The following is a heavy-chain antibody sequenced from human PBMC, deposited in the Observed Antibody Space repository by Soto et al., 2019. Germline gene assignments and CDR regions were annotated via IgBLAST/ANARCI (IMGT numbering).Heavy chain of an antibody. CDR3: ARGIEYYYDSSGYYYFDY. V-gene: IGHV3-21*01. CDR1: GFTFSSYS. D-gene: IGHD3-22*01. Sequence: LSLTCAASGFTFSSYSMNWVRQAPGKGLEWVSSISSSSSYIYYADSVKGRFTISRDNAKNSLYLQMNSLRAEDTAVYYCARGIEYYYDSSGYYYFDYWGQGTLVTVS. CDR2: ISSSSSYI. J-gene: IGHJ4*02.